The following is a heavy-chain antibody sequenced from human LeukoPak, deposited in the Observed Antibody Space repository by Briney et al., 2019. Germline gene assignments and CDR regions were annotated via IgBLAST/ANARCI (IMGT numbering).Heavy chain of an antibody. CDR2: IKQDGSEK. CDR1: GFTFTTYW. D-gene: IGHD6-13*01. V-gene: IGHV3-7*03. CDR3: AKVVWSGGNIAAAGTWFDY. J-gene: IGHJ4*02. Sequence: PGGSLRLSCAASGFTFTTYWMSWVRQAPEKGVEWVANIKQDGSEKDYVDCVKGRFTISRDNSKNTVYLQMNSLRAEDTAVYYCAKVVWSGGNIAAAGTWFDYWGQGTLVTVSS.